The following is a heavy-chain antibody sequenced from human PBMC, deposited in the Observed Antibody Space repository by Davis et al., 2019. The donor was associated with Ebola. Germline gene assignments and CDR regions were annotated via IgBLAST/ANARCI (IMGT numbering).Heavy chain of an antibody. CDR3: ALIVAHKYYYYYGMDV. CDR2: INSDGSST. D-gene: IGHD5-12*01. V-gene: IGHV3-74*01. J-gene: IGHJ6*02. CDR1: GFTFSFYA. Sequence: HTGGSLRLSCSASGFTFSFYAIHWVRQAPGKGLVWVSRINSDGSSTSYADSVKGRFTISRDNAKNTLYLQMNSLRAEDTAVYYCALIVAHKYYYYYGMDVWGQGTTVTVSS.